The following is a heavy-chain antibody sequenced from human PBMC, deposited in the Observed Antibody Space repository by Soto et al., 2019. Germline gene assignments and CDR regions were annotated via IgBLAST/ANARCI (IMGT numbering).Heavy chain of an antibody. CDR2: ISGNKMTT. J-gene: IGHJ1*01. V-gene: IGHV3-23*01. D-gene: IGHD2-21*01. Sequence: QLLESGGGLAQPGGSLRLSCVASGFSFSEYGMSWVRQTPQKTLEWVASISGNKMTTFYPDSVKGRFFISRDNSDNTLPLQMNSLRDDDTAIYYCAKRRLNTVTSFSDWWGQGVQVTVSS. CDR3: AKRRLNTVTSFSDW. CDR1: GFSFSEYG.